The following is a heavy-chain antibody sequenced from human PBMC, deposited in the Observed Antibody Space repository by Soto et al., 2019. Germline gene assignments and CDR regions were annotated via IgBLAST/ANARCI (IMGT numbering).Heavy chain of an antibody. Sequence: QLQLQESGPGLVKPSETLSLTCTVSGGSISSSSYYWGWIRQPPGKGLEWIGSIYYSGSTYYNPSLKSRVTISVDTSKNQFSLKLSSVTAADTAVYYCARYTRSVARPIPRGVIDSAFDYWGQGTLVTVSS. V-gene: IGHV4-39*01. J-gene: IGHJ4*02. CDR1: GGSISSSSYY. CDR2: IYYSGST. CDR3: ARYTRSVARPIPRGVIDSAFDY. D-gene: IGHD3-10*01.